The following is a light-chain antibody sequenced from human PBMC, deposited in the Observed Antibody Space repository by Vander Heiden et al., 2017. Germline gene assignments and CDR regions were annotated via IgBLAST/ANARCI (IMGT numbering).Light chain of an antibody. CDR2: LGS. Sequence: IVMTQSPLSLPVTPGEPASISCRSSQSLLQTNGYNYVDWYLQKPGQSPQLLIYLGSNRASGVPDRFSGSGSGTDFTLRISRVEAEDVGIYYCRQTLQTPRTFGQGTKLEIK. CDR1: QSLLQTNGYNY. J-gene: IGKJ2*02. CDR3: RQTLQTPRT. V-gene: IGKV2-28*01.